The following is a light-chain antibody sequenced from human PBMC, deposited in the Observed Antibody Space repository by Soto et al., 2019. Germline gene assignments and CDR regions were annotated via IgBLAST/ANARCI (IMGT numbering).Light chain of an antibody. CDR1: SPNIGGNY. Sequence: QSVLTQPPYASGTPGQRVTISCSGSSPNIGGNYVYWYQHLPGTAPRLLIYNNNQRPSGVPDRFSGSKSGPSASLAINGLRSEDEADYYCAAWDNSFSGSLVFGTGTKVTVL. CDR3: AAWDNSFSGSLV. V-gene: IGLV1-47*02. J-gene: IGLJ1*01. CDR2: NNN.